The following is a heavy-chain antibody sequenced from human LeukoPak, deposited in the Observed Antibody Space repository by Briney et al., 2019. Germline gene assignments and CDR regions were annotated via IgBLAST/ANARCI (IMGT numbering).Heavy chain of an antibody. V-gene: IGHV4-39*07. J-gene: IGHJ4*02. Sequence: SETLSLTCTVSGGSISSSSYYWGWIRQPPGKGLEWIGIMYYSGSTYHNPSLKGRVTISVDTSKNQFSLKLSSVTAADTAVYYCARDARGSSRGYYFDYWGQGTLVTVSS. D-gene: IGHD6-6*01. CDR3: ARDARGSSRGYYFDY. CDR1: GGSISSSSYY. CDR2: MYYSGST.